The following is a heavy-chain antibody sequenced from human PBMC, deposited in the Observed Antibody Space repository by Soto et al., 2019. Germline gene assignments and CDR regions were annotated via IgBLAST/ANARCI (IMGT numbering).Heavy chain of an antibody. CDR2: IYYSGST. D-gene: IGHD6-6*01. V-gene: IGHV4-59*01. J-gene: IGHJ4*02. CDR1: GGSISSYY. Sequence: PSETLSLTCTVSGGSISSYYWSWIRPPPGKGLEWIGYIYYSGSTNYNPSLKSRVTISVDTSKNQFSLKLSSVTAADTAVYYCARAGVRYSSSSGNFDYWGQGTLVTVSS. CDR3: ARAGVRYSSSSGNFDY.